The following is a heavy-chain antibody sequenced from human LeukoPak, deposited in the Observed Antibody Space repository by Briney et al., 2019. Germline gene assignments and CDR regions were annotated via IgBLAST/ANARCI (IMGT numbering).Heavy chain of an antibody. CDR2: INPNSGGT. J-gene: IGHJ4*02. CDR1: GYTFTGYY. V-gene: IGHV1-2*02. CDR3: ARVTLSSGWADFDY. D-gene: IGHD6-19*01. Sequence: ASVKASCKASGYTFTGYYMHWVRQAPGQGLEWMGWINPNSGGTNYAQKFQGRVTMTRDTSISTAYMELSRLRSDDTAVYYCARVTLSSGWADFDYWGQGTLVTVSS.